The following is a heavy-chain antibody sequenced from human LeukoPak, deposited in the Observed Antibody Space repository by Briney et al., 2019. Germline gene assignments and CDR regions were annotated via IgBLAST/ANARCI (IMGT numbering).Heavy chain of an antibody. CDR1: GGTFKNYA. V-gene: IGHV1-69*05. J-gene: IGHJ3*02. CDR2: ILPIFGTT. Sequence: ASVKVSCKASGGTFKNYAISWVRQAPGQGLEWMGGILPIFGTTNYAQKLQGRVTMTTDTSTSTAYMELRSLRSDDTAVYYCARADPDIVLMVYAPGAFDIWGQGTMVTVSS. CDR3: ARADPDIVLMVYAPGAFDI. D-gene: IGHD2-8*01.